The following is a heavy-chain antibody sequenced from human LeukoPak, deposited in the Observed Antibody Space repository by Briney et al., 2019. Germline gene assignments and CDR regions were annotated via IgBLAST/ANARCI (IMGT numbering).Heavy chain of an antibody. CDR1: GFTFSSYA. V-gene: IGHV3-23*01. D-gene: IGHD6-13*01. Sequence: GGSLRLSCAASGFTFSSYAMSWVRQAPGKGLEGVSAISGSGGSTYYADSVKGRFTISRDNSKNTLYLQMNSLRAEDTAVYYCAKDQRDSSSWYLPIAYWGQGTLVTVSS. CDR2: ISGSGGST. J-gene: IGHJ4*02. CDR3: AKDQRDSSSWYLPIAY.